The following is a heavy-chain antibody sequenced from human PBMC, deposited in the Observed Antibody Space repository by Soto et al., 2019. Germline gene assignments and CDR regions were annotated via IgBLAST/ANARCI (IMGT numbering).Heavy chain of an antibody. J-gene: IGHJ4*02. D-gene: IGHD3-22*01. V-gene: IGHV4-39*01. CDR1: GGSISSSSYY. Sequence: SETLSLTCTVSGGSISSSSYYWGWIRQPPGKGLERIGSIYYSGSTYYNPSLKSRVTISVDTSKNQFSLKLSSVTAADTAVYYCARSLYYYDSSGYYYSPFDYWGQGTLVTVSS. CDR2: IYYSGST. CDR3: ARSLYYYDSSGYYYSPFDY.